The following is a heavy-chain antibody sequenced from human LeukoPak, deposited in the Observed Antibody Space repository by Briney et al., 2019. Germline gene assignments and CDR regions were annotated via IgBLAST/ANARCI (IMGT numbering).Heavy chain of an antibody. Sequence: PGGSLRLSCAASGFTFSSYAMSWVRQAPGKGLEWVSAISGSGGSTYYADSVKGRFTISRDNSKNTLYLQMNSLRAEDTAVYYCAKSSGNTNYDILTGFDYWGQGTLVTVSS. CDR1: GFTFSSYA. CDR2: ISGSGGST. D-gene: IGHD3-9*01. CDR3: AKSSGNTNYDILTGFDY. V-gene: IGHV3-23*01. J-gene: IGHJ4*02.